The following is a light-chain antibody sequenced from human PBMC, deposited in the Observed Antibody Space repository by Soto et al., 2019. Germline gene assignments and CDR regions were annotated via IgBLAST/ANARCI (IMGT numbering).Light chain of an antibody. Sequence: IQRPQSPSSLSASVGDRVTITCRASQSISSYLNWYQQKPGKAPKLLIYAASSLQSGVPSRFSGSGSGTDFTLTISSLQPEDFATYYCQQSYSTPWTFGQGTKADIK. V-gene: IGKV1-39*01. J-gene: IGKJ1*01. CDR2: AAS. CDR1: QSISSY. CDR3: QQSYSTPWT.